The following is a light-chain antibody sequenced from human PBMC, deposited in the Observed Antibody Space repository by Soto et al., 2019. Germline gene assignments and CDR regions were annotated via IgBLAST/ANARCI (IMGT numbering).Light chain of an antibody. J-gene: IGKJ4*01. V-gene: IGKV3-20*01. CDR2: GTS. CDR1: QTISTMN. CDR3: PQYGSLPLT. Sequence: EIVLTQSPGTLSLSPGERATLSCRASQTISTMNLAWYQQKPGQAPRLLIYGTSNRATGIPDRFRGSGSGTDFTLTISRLEPEDFVVYSCPQYGSLPLTSGGGAKVEIK.